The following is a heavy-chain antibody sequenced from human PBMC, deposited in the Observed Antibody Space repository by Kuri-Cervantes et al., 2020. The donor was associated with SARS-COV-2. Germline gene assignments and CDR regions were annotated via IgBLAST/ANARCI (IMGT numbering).Heavy chain of an antibody. V-gene: IGHV1-18*01. CDR2: IGTSNGNK. CDR3: ARKGVVVPTPVDYYYAMDV. D-gene: IGHD2-2*01. J-gene: IGHJ6*02. CDR1: GYSLTNYD. Sequence: GGSLRLSCKASGYSLTNYDMIWVRQAPGQGLEWMGWIGTSNGNKVYAQKFQGRVTMTTDTSTNTASMELTSLRSDDTAVYYCARKGVVVPTPVDYYYAMDVWGQGTTVTVSS.